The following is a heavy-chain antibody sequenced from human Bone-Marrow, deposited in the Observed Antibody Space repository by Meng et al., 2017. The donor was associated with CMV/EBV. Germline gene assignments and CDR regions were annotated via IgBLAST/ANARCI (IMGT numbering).Heavy chain of an antibody. CDR2: TTSSGRTG. V-gene: IGHV3-48*03. D-gene: IGHD3-10*01. J-gene: IGHJ4*02. CDR3: ASFGDSGSSLDS. Sequence: GGSLRLTCAGSGFSFSSYEMNWVRQAPGKGLEWVSYTTSSGRTGYYADSVKGRFAISRDNAKKLLYLHMNNLRPEDTAVYYCASFGDSGSSLDSWGQGTLVTVSS. CDR1: GFSFSSYE.